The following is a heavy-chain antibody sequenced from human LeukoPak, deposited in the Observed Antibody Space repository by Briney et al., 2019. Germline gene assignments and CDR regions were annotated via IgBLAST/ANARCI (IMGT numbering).Heavy chain of an antibody. J-gene: IGHJ4*02. CDR2: IWYDGSNK. Sequence: PGRSQRLSCAASGFTLSSYGMHWVRQAPGKGLEWVAVIWYDGSNKYYADSVKGRFTISRDNSKNTLYLQMNSLRAEDTAVYYCAKDGLSAGTTAEYFDYWGQGTLVTVSS. D-gene: IGHD1-7*01. CDR1: GFTLSSYG. CDR3: AKDGLSAGTTAEYFDY. V-gene: IGHV3-33*06.